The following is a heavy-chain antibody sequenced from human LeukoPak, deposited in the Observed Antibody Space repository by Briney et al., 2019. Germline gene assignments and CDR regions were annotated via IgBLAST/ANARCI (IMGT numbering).Heavy chain of an antibody. CDR2: ISGSGGST. V-gene: IGHV3-23*01. CDR1: GFTFSSYA. Sequence: GGSLGLSCAASGFTFSSYAMSWVRQAPGKGLEWVSAISGSGGSTYYADSVKGRFTISRDNSKNTLYLQMNGLRAEDTAVYYCAKSGSIPYFDYWGQGTLVTVSS. J-gene: IGHJ4*02. CDR3: AKSGSIPYFDY. D-gene: IGHD2-2*02.